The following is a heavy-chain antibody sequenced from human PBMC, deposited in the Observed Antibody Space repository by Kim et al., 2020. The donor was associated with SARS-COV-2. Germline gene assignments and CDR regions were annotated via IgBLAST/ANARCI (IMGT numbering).Heavy chain of an antibody. Sequence: GGTGYADSVKGRATISRNKAKHSLYLQMNGLRPEDTALYYCVGDNSGGRDYWGQGTLVPVSS. D-gene: IGHD1-26*01. CDR3: VGDNSGGRDY. V-gene: IGHV3-9*01. J-gene: IGHJ4*02. CDR2: GGT.